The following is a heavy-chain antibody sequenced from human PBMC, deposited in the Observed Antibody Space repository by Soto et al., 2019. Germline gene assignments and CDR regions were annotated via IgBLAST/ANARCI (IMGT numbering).Heavy chain of an antibody. J-gene: IGHJ5*02. CDR1: GGSISSSSYY. Sequence: LPLTCTVSGGSISSSSYYWGWIRQPPGKGLEWIGSIYYSGSTYYNPSLKSRVTISVDTSKNQFSLKLSSVTAADTAVYYCARHSELVVVVPATRSHWFAPWGQGTLVTVSS. D-gene: IGHD2-15*01. CDR3: ARHSELVVVVPATRSHWFAP. V-gene: IGHV4-39*01. CDR2: IYYSGST.